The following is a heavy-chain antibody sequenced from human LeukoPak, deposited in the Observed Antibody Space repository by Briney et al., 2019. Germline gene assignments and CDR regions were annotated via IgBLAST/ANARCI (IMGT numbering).Heavy chain of an antibody. Sequence: GESLKISCKGSGYSFTSYWIGWVRQMPGKGLEWMGIIYPGDSDTRYSPSFQGQVTISADKSISTAYLQWSSLKASDTAMYYCARRAVPAAIQSLGEPVPYYYYMDVWGKGTTVTVSS. J-gene: IGHJ6*03. V-gene: IGHV5-51*01. CDR3: ARRAVPAAIQSLGEPVPYYYYMDV. CDR1: GYSFTSYW. CDR2: IYPGDSDT. D-gene: IGHD2-2*02.